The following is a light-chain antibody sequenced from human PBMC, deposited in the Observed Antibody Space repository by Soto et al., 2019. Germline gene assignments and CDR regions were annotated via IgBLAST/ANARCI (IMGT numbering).Light chain of an antibody. J-gene: IGKJ1*01. CDR1: QSVASSY. V-gene: IGKV3-20*01. Sequence: ENVLTQSPGTLSLSPGERVTLSCRASQSVASSYLAWYQQKPGQAPRLLIYSASSRATGIPGRFGGSGSGTDFTLTISRLEPEDFPVYYCQQYGSSPWTFGQGTKVEIK. CDR3: QQYGSSPWT. CDR2: SAS.